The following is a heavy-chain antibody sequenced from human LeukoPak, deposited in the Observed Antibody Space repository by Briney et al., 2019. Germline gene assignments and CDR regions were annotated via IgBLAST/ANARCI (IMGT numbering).Heavy chain of an antibody. Sequence: GGSLRLSCIASGFTFSSYAMYWVRQSPGKGLEWVSGIGVNGYATSYSDYVRGRFTISRDNSRNTVYLQLNSLRAEDTGLYFCAKMGDFGGNTRYFQHWGQGTLVTVSS. V-gene: IGHV3-23*01. CDR2: IGVNGYAT. J-gene: IGHJ1*01. CDR3: AKMGDFGGNTRYFQH. CDR1: GFTFSSYA. D-gene: IGHD4-23*01.